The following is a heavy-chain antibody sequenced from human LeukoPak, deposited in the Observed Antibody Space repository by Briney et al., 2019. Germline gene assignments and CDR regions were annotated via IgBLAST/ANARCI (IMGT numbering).Heavy chain of an antibody. D-gene: IGHD3-9*01. V-gene: IGHV6-1*01. Sequence: SQTLSLTCAISGDSVSSNSAAWNWIRQSPSRGLEWLGRTSYRSKWYNDYAVSVKSRIIINPDTSKNQFSLQLNSVTPEDTAVYYCARGTYYDILTGYYHLQPFDYWGQGTLVTVSS. CDR2: TSYRSKWYN. CDR3: ARGTYYDILTGYYHLQPFDY. J-gene: IGHJ4*02. CDR1: GDSVSSNSAA.